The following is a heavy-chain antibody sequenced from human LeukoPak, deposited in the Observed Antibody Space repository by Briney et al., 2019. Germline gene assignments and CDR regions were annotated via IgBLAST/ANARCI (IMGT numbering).Heavy chain of an antibody. V-gene: IGHV3-7*04. CDR3: ARDRWQQLDNFDY. J-gene: IGHJ4*02. CDR2: IKQDGSEK. CDR1: GFTFSNYW. D-gene: IGHD6-13*01. Sequence: AGTLSLSCAVSGFTFSNYWMSWVRQAPGKGLEWVANIKQDGSEKYYVDSVKGRFTISKNNAKNSLYLQMNSLRAEDTAVYYCARDRWQQLDNFDYWGQGTLVTVSS.